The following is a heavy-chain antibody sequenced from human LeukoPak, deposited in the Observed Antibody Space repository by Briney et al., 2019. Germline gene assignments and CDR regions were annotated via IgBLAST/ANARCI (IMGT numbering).Heavy chain of an antibody. CDR1: GFTFSSYS. D-gene: IGHD2-2*01. J-gene: IGHJ4*02. CDR2: ISSSSSYI. V-gene: IGHV3-21*01. CDR3: ARDQGYCSSTSCYPHSLDY. Sequence: GGSLRLSCAASGFTFSSYSMNWVRQAPGKGLEWVSSISSSSSYIYYADSVKGRFTIFRDNAKNSLYLQMNSLRAEDTAVYYCARDQGYCSSTSCYPHSLDYWGQGTLVTVSS.